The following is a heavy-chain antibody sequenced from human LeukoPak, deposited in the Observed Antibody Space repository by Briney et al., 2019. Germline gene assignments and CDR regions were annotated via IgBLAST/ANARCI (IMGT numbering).Heavy chain of an antibody. CDR1: GFTFSDYG. V-gene: IGHV3-30*02. CDR3: AKDRYCSSPSCWTFDS. Sequence: PGGSLRLSCAASGFTFSDYGMVWVRVRQAPGKGLEWMAFIRFDGSITYYADSVRDRFTISRDNSKNTLYLHMNSLRDEDTAVYYCAKDRYCSSPSCWTFDSWGQGTLVTVSS. D-gene: IGHD2-2*01. J-gene: IGHJ4*02. CDR2: IRFDGSIT.